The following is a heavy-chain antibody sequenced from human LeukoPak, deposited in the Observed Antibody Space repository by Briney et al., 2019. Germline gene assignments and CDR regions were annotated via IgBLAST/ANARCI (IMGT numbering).Heavy chain of an antibody. V-gene: IGHV3-9*03. J-gene: IGHJ4*02. CDR1: RFTFSSYT. D-gene: IGHD6-19*01. CDR2: ISWNSGSI. Sequence: GGSLRLSCAASRFTFSSYTMNWVRQAPGKGLEWVSGISWNSGSIGYADSVKGRFTISRDNAKNSLYLQMNSLRAEDMALYYCAKDGAVAAHGYYFDYWGQGTLVTVSS. CDR3: AKDGAVAAHGYYFDY.